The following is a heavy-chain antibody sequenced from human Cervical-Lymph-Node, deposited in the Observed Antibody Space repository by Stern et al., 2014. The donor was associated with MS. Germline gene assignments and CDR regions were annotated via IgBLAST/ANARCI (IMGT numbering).Heavy chain of an antibody. J-gene: IGHJ3*02. CDR3: AAVPDYYDSSGSDAFDI. CDR2: IVVGSGNT. CDR1: GFTFTSSA. D-gene: IGHD3-22*01. Sequence: QLVQSGPEVKKPGTSVKVSCKASGFTFTSSAVQWVRQARGQRLEWIGLIVVGSGNTNYAQKFQERVTITRDMSTSTAYMELSSLRSEDTAVYYCAAVPDYYDSSGSDAFDIWGQGTMVTVSS. V-gene: IGHV1-58*01.